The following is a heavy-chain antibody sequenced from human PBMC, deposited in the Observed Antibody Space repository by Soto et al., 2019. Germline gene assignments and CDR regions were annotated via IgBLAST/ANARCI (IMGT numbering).Heavy chain of an antibody. V-gene: IGHV3-23*01. Sequence: EVQLLESGGGLVQPGGSLRFSCAASGFTFSSYAMNWVRQAPGKGLEWVSVISGSGRTIYSADSVKGRFTISRDNASNSLYLQMNNVRTEDTAVYYCARLPFPWGWFDPWGQGTLVTVSS. CDR2: ISGSGRTI. CDR1: GFTFSSYA. CDR3: ARLPFPWGWFDP. J-gene: IGHJ5*02. D-gene: IGHD3-16*01.